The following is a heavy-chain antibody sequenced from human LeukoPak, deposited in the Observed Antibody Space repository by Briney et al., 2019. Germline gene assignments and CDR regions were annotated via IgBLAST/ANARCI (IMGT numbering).Heavy chain of an antibody. J-gene: IGHJ5*02. CDR1: GYTFTSYG. CDR2: ISAYNGNT. Sequence: ASVKVSCKASGYTFTSYGISWVRQAPGQGLEWMGWISAYNGNTNYAQKLQGRVTMTTDTSTSTAYMELRSLRSDDTAVYYCARDPLVAGEAAGTEGYWFDPWGQGTLVTVSS. CDR3: ARDPLVAGEAAGTEGYWFDP. V-gene: IGHV1-18*01. D-gene: IGHD6-13*01.